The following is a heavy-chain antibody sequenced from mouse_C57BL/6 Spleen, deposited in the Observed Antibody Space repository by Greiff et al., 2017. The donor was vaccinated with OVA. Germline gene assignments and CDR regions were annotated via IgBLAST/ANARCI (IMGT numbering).Heavy chain of an antibody. CDR1: GYTFTSYG. CDR3: ARSQRGEYYFDY. CDR2: IYPRSGNT. Sequence: QVQLKESGAELARPGASVKLSCKASGYTFTSYGISWVKQRTGQGLEWIGEIYPRSGNTYYNEKVKGKATLTADKSSSTAYMELRSLTSEDSAVYFCARSQRGEYYFDYWGQGTTLTVSS. D-gene: IGHD2-13*01. V-gene: IGHV1-81*01. J-gene: IGHJ2*01.